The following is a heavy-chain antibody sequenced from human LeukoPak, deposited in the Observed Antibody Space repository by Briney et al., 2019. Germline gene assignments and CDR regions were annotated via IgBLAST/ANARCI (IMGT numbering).Heavy chain of an antibody. D-gene: IGHD3/OR15-3a*01. V-gene: IGHV1-46*01. CDR2: INPSSGSR. J-gene: IGHJ4*02. CDR3: ATGSFWAGYFDY. CDR1: GYTVTNCY. Sequence: ASVKVSCKWSGYTVTNCYMHWVRQAPGQGLEWVGIINPSSGSRTYAQIFQGRVTMTRDTSTCTDYMYLSSLRSEDTAVYYCATGSFWAGYFDYWGQGTLVTVSS.